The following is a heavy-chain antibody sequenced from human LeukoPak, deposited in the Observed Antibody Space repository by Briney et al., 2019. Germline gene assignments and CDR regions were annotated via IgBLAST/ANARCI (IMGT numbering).Heavy chain of an antibody. D-gene: IGHD3-10*01. CDR1: GFTFSSYW. J-gene: IGHJ6*02. CDR3: AREGYGSGSYYPPFYYYYGMDV. CDR2: IKQGGSEK. Sequence: GSLRLSCAASGFTFSSYWMSWVRQAPGKGLEWVANIKQGGSEKYYVDSVKGRFTISRDNAKNSLYLQMNSLRAEDTAVYYCAREGYGSGSYYPPFYYYYGMDVWGQGTTVTVSS. V-gene: IGHV3-7*01.